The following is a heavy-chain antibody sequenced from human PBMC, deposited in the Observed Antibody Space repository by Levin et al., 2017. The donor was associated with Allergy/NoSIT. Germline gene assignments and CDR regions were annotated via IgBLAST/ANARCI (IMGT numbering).Heavy chain of an antibody. J-gene: IGHJ4*02. V-gene: IGHV3-33*01. Sequence: GESLKISCAASGFTFSSYGMHWVRQAPGKGLEWVAVIWYDGSNKYYADSVKGRFTISRDNSKNTLYLQMNSLRAEDTAVYYCARDFIVGAPRYYFDYWGQGTLVTVSS. CDR3: ARDFIVGAPRYYFDY. CDR2: IWYDGSNK. D-gene: IGHD1-26*01. CDR1: GFTFSSYG.